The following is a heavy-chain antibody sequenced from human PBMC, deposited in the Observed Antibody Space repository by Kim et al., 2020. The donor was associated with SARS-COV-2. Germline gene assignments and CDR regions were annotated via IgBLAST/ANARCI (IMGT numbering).Heavy chain of an antibody. V-gene: IGHV3-23*05. CDR1: GFTFSNYA. Sequence: GGSLRLSCVASGFTFSNYAVSWVRQAPGQGLEWVSAIDTSGVTHYAASVKGRFAIARDHSRMYPQMNYLPSEDTAFYYSAHSYTNPSWNFDLSGRGTLV. CDR2: IDTSGVT. D-gene: IGHD2-8*01. J-gene: IGHJ2*01. CDR3: AHSYTNPSWNFDL.